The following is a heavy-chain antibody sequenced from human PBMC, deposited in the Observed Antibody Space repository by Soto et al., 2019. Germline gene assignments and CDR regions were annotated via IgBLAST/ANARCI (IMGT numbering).Heavy chain of an antibody. CDR3: ARERVGGHHWFDP. CDR1: GFSFSAHD. J-gene: IGHJ5*01. Sequence: PGGSLRLSCAVSGFSFSAHDMTWVRQAPGEGLEWVSTIDNGGTTFYADSVKGRFTISRDNSKNTLYLQMNGLRVEDTAVYYCARERVGGHHWFDPWGQGALVTVSS. V-gene: IGHV3-23*01. CDR2: IDNGGTT. D-gene: IGHD6-19*01.